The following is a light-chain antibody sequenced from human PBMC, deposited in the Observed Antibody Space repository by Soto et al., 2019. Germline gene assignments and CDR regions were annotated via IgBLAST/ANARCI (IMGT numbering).Light chain of an antibody. Sequence: QSVLTQPPSVSAAPGQTVTISCSGSSSNIGDNYVSWYQRVPGAAPRLLIYDNDRRPSGIPDRFSGSKSGTSATLGITGLQTGDEADYYCGTWDDSLNAAYVFGTGTKLTVL. CDR1: SSNIGDNY. CDR3: GTWDDSLNAAYV. V-gene: IGLV1-51*01. CDR2: DND. J-gene: IGLJ1*01.